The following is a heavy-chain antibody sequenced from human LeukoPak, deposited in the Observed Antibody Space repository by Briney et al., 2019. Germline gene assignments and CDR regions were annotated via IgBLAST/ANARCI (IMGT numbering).Heavy chain of an antibody. CDR3: ARWGGYSYYYYMDV. D-gene: IGHD5-18*01. CDR2: IYYSGST. CDR1: GGSISSYY. V-gene: IGHV4-59*13. Sequence: SETLSLTCTVSGGSISSYYWSWIRQPPGKGLEWIGYIYYSGSTNYNPSLKSRVTISVDTSKNQFSLKLSSVTAADTAVYYCARWGGYSYYYYMDVWGEGTTVTVSS. J-gene: IGHJ6*03.